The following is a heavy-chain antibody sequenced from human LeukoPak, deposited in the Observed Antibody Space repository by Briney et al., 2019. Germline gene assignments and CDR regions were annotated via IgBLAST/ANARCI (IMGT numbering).Heavy chain of an antibody. CDR2: IRSKGNSYAT. D-gene: IGHD1-14*01. J-gene: IGHJ6*02. CDR3: TSRTRSHIFGMDV. Sequence: GGSLRLSCAASGFTFSGSAMHWVRQASGKGLEWVGRIRSKGNSYATAYAASVKGRFTISRDDPKNTAYLQLNSLKPGEPAVYYCTSRTRSHIFGMDVWGQGTTVTVSS. V-gene: IGHV3-73*01. CDR1: GFTFSGSA.